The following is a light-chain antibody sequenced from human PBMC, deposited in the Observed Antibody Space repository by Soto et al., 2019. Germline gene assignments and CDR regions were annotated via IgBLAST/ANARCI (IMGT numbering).Light chain of an antibody. Sequence: QSVLTQPPSASGTPGQRVIMSCSGSSSNIGRNTVNWYQQLPGTAPKLLIFVNSQRPSGVPNRCSGSKSGTSASLAISGLKSEDEADYYCAAWDDSLDGLVFGTGTKVTVL. V-gene: IGLV1-44*01. CDR3: AAWDDSLDGLV. CDR1: SSNIGRNT. CDR2: VNS. J-gene: IGLJ1*01.